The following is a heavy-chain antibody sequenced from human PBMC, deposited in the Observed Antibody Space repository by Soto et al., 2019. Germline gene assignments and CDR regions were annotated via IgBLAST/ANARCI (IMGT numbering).Heavy chain of an antibody. J-gene: IGHJ4*02. CDR3: ARGSPLEDIVVVVAADY. D-gene: IGHD2-15*01. V-gene: IGHV1-2*04. CDR2: INPNSGGT. CDR1: GYTFTGYY. Sequence: ASVKVSCKASGYTFTGYYMRWVRQAPGQGLEWMGWINPNSGGTNYAQKFQGWVTMTRDTSISTAYMELSRLTSDDTAVYYCARGSPLEDIVVVVAADYWGQGTLVTVSS.